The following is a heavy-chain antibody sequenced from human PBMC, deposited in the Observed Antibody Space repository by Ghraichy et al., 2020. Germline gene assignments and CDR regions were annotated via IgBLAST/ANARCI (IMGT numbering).Heavy chain of an antibody. CDR1: GGSVSSSSSY. V-gene: IGHV4-39*01. J-gene: IGHJ4*02. CDR2: IYYSGST. CDR3: ARHSKSSYNYGFNYFDS. Sequence: ESLNISCTVSGGSVSSSSSYWGWIRQPPGKGLEWIGTIYYSGSTYYSPSLESRVTISVDTSKNQFSLRLSSVTAADTAVYYCARHSKSSYNYGFNYFDSWGQGTLVTVSS. D-gene: IGHD5-18*01.